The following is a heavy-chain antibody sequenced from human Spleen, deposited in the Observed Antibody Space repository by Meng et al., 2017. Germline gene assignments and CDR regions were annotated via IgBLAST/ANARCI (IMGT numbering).Heavy chain of an antibody. J-gene: IGHJ4*02. D-gene: IGHD3-22*01. Sequence: GESLKISCAASGFTFRQYRMTWVRQAPGKGLEWVSAISGSGGSTYYADSVKGRFTISRDKSKNTLYLQMNSLRAEDTAVYYCAKVRPHYYDSSGHIYWGQGTLVTVSS. V-gene: IGHV3-23*01. CDR3: AKVRPHYYDSSGHIY. CDR2: ISGSGGST. CDR1: GFTFRQYR.